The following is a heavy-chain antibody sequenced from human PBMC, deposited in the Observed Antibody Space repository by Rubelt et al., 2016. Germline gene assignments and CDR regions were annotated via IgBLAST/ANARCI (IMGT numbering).Heavy chain of an antibody. D-gene: IGHD3-10*01. CDR2: IYTSGST. J-gene: IGHJ3*02. CDR1: GGSISSYY. CDR3: ARGRHYYGSGSQDAFDI. V-gene: IGHV4-4*07. Sequence: QVQLQESGPGLVKPSETLSLTCTVSGGSISSYYWSWIRQPAGKGLEWIGRIYTSGSTNYNPSLKSGVTMSVETSKNQCSLKRSSVTAADTAVYYCARGRHYYGSGSQDAFDIWGQGTMGTVSS.